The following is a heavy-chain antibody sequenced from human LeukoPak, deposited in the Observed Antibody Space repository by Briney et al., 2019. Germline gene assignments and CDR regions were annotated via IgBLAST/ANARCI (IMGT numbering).Heavy chain of an antibody. CDR2: IYPGDSDT. D-gene: IGHD3-10*01. CDR3: ARQKYYGSGIWPTSYYGMDV. CDR1: GYSFTSYW. J-gene: IGHJ6*02. V-gene: IGHV5-51*01. Sequence: GESLKISCKGSGYSFTSYWIGWVRQMPGKGLEWMGIIYPGDSDTRYSPSFQGQVTISADKSISTAYLQWSSLKASDTAMYYCARQKYYGSGIWPTSYYGMDVWGQGTTVTVSS.